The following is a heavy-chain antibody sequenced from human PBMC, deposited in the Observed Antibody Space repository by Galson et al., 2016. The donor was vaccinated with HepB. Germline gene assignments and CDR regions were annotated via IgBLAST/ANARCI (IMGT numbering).Heavy chain of an antibody. CDR1: GSSLSTSGVG. D-gene: IGHD2-2*03. Sequence: PALVKPTQTLTLTCAFSGSSLSTSGVGVGWFRQPPGKALEWLAVVYWDDEKHYSPSLKSRLTIAKDTSKNQVVLTMTNMDPVYTGTYYCANSKWIDWYFDSWGRGTLVTVSS. V-gene: IGHV2-5*02. CDR2: VYWDDEK. J-gene: IGHJ2*01. CDR3: ANSKWIDWYFDS.